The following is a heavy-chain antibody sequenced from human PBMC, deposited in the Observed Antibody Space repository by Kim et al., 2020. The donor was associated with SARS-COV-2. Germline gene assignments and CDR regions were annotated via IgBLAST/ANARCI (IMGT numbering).Heavy chain of an antibody. V-gene: IGHV1-46*01. J-gene: IGHJ3*02. CDR3: ASVACGGDCYSAGVSAFDI. CDR2: INPSGGST. Sequence: ASVKVSCKASGYTFTSYYMHWVRQAPGQGLEWMGIINPSGGSTSYAQKFQGRVTMTRDTSTSTVYMELSSLRSEDTAVYYCASVACGGDCYSAGVSAFDIWGQGTMVTVSS. D-gene: IGHD2-21*02. CDR1: GYTFTSYY.